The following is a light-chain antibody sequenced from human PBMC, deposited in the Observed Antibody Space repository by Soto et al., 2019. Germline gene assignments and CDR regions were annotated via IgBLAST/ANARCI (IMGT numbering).Light chain of an antibody. Sequence: DIVMTQSPIFLPVTPGEPASISCRSSQSLLYSNGYNYVDWYLQRPGQSPQLLIYLVSDRASGVPDRFSGSGSGTDFTLRISRVEAEDVGVYYCMQSLPQTPYPFGPGTKVDFQ. CDR3: MQSLPQTPYP. CDR1: QSLLYSNGYNY. J-gene: IGKJ3*01. V-gene: IGKV2-28*01. CDR2: LVS.